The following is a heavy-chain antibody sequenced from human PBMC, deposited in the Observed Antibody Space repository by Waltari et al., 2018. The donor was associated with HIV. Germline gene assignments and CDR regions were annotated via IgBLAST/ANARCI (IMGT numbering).Heavy chain of an antibody. D-gene: IGHD6-13*01. J-gene: IGHJ5*02. CDR1: GYIITRYY. CDR3: ARDPIAAAVTRWFDP. V-gene: IGHV1-2*06. Sequence: QVQLVPAGAEVNKPVGSVQVSCKASGYIITRYYMHWVRRALGQGLEWMGRINPNSGGTNYAQKFQGRVTVTRGTSISTAYMELSRLRSDDTAVYYCARDPIAAAVTRWFDPWGQGTLVTVSS. CDR2: INPNSGGT.